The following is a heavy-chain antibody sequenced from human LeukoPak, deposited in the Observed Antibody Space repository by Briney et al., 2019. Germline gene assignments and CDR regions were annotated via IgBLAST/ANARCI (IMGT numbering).Heavy chain of an antibody. Sequence: GGSLRLSCAASEFTFGKYWMSWVRQAPGKGLEWVANIKLDGSEKNYVDSVKGRFTISRDNTKNSLYLQMNSLRAEDTAVYYCAKVDSSSWYAVGTFLFDYWGQGTLVTVSS. CDR2: IKLDGSEK. CDR1: EFTFGKYW. D-gene: IGHD6-13*01. V-gene: IGHV3-7*03. CDR3: AKVDSSSWYAVGTFLFDY. J-gene: IGHJ4*02.